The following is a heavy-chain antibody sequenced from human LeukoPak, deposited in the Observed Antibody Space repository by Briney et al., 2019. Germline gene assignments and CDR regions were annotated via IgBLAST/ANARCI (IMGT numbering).Heavy chain of an antibody. CDR1: GFTFSDYS. D-gene: IGHD4-17*01. J-gene: IGHJ4*02. Sequence: TGGSLRLSCAASGFTFSDYSMNWVRQAPGKGLEWISWVGIDSGNTKYADSVEGRFTISGEKAKNSLYLQMSSLRVEDTAVYYCARDHDYAFDNWGQGTLVTVSS. CDR2: VGIDSGNT. CDR3: ARDHDYAFDN. V-gene: IGHV3-48*01.